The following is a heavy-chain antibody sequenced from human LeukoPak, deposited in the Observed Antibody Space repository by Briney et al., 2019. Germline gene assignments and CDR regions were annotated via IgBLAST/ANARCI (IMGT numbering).Heavy chain of an antibody. Sequence: SETLSLTCTVSGGSITNYYWTWIRQPAGKGLEWIGYIYYRGNTNYNPSLKSRVTMAVDTSKNQFSLKVSSVTAADTAVYYCARAGNNWSFDYRGQGTLVTVSS. CDR3: ARAGNNWSFDY. CDR2: IYYRGNT. D-gene: IGHD1-1*01. V-gene: IGHV4-59*01. J-gene: IGHJ4*02. CDR1: GGSITNYY.